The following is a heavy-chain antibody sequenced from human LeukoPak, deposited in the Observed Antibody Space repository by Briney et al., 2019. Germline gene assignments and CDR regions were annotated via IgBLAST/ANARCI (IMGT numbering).Heavy chain of an antibody. J-gene: IGHJ4*02. CDR3: ARTRDIVATIPSYSSGWYRDPYFDY. CDR1: GYTFTSYG. CDR2: ISAYNGNT. D-gene: IGHD5-12*01. Sequence: ASVKVSCKASGYTFTSYGISWVRQAPGQGLEWMGWISAYNGNTNYAQKLQGRVTMTTDTSTSTAYMELRSLRSDDTAVYYCARTRDIVATIPSYSSGWYRDPYFDYWGQGTLVTVSS. V-gene: IGHV1-18*01.